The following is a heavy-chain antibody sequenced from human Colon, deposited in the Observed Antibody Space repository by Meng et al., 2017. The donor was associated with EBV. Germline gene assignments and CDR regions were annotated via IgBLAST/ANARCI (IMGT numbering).Heavy chain of an antibody. CDR1: GGSFSGIY. J-gene: IGHJ4*02. V-gene: IGHV4-34*01. CDR3: ARVKDCGGDCSSDN. CDR2: INHSGSS. D-gene: IGHD2-21*02. Sequence: QVQLQQWGAGLLKPSETLSLTGAVYGGSFSGIYWSWIRQPPGKGLEWIGEINHSGSSSYNPSLKSRVTISIDTAKNQFSLKLTSVTAADTAVYYCARVKDCGGDCSSDNWGQGTLVTVSS.